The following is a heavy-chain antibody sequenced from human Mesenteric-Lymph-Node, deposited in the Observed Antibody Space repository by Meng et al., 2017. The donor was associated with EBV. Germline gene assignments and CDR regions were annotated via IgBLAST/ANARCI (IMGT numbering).Heavy chain of an antibody. J-gene: IGHJ4*02. CDR1: GASFSGYY. Sequence: PQQGGAGLLKPSETLSLTCAVYGASFSGYYWSWIRQPPGKGLEWIGEINHSGSTNYNPSLKSRVSVSLDTSKNQFSLKLSSVTAADTAVFYCARGRGSRLLFYSSFDSWGQGTLVTVSS. CDR2: INHSGST. D-gene: IGHD2-15*01. CDR3: ARGRGSRLLFYSSFDS. V-gene: IGHV4-34*01.